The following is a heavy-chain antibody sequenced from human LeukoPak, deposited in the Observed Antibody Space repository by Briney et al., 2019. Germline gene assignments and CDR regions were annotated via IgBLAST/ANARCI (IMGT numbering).Heavy chain of an antibody. V-gene: IGHV3-43*02. CDR1: GFTFDDYA. CDR2: ISGDGGST. Sequence: GGSLRLSCAASGFTFDDYAMHWVRQAPGKGLGWVSLISGDGGSTYYADSVKGRFTISRDNSKNSLYLQMNSLRTEDTALYYCAKEKEETPAYYYGMDVWGQGTTVTVSS. CDR3: AKEKEETPAYYYGMDV. J-gene: IGHJ6*02.